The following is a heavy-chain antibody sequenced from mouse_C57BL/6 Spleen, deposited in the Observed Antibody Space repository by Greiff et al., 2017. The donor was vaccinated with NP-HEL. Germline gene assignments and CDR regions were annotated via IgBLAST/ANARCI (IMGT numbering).Heavy chain of an antibody. CDR3: AREDDYDYFDY. J-gene: IGHJ2*01. Sequence: QVQLQQPGAELVKPGASVKLSCKASGYTFTSYWMHWVKQRPGQGLEWIGMIHPNSGSTNYNEKFKSKATLTVDKSSSTAYMQLSSLTSEDSAVYYCAREDDYDYFDYWGQGTTLTVSS. D-gene: IGHD2-4*01. CDR1: GYTFTSYW. V-gene: IGHV1-64*01. CDR2: IHPNSGST.